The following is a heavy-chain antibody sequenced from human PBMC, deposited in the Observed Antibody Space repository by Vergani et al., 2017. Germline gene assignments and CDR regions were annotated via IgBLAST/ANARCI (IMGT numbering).Heavy chain of an antibody. J-gene: IGHJ4*02. CDR3: ARVRIQLWSFDY. Sequence: QVQLQESGPGLVKPSQTLSLTCTVSGGPISSGSYYWSWIRQPAGKGLEWIGRIYTSGSTNYNPSLKSRVTISVDTSKNQFSLKLSSVTAADTAVYYCARVRIQLWSFDYWGQGTLVTVSS. V-gene: IGHV4-61*02. D-gene: IGHD5-18*01. CDR1: GGPISSGSYY. CDR2: IYTSGST.